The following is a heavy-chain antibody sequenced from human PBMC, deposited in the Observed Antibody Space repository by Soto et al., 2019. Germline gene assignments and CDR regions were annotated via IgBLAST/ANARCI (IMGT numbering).Heavy chain of an antibody. CDR1: GFTSSSYA. D-gene: IGHD6-19*01. CDR3: AKGRIAVAAVPEFDY. V-gene: IGHV3-23*01. Sequence: EVQLLESGGGLVQPGGSLRLSCAASGFTSSSYAMSWVRQAPGKGMEWVSAISGSGGSTYYADSVKGRFTISRDNSKNTLYLQMNSLRAEDTAVYYCAKGRIAVAAVPEFDYWGQGTLVTVSS. J-gene: IGHJ4*02. CDR2: ISGSGGST.